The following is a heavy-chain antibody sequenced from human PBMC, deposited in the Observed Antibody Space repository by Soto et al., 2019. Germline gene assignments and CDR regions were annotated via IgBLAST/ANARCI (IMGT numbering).Heavy chain of an antibody. CDR1: GYTFTSYG. J-gene: IGHJ6*03. CDR2: ISAYNGNT. CDR3: ARGPVVVPAATYYYYYMDV. D-gene: IGHD2-2*01. Sequence: ASVKVSCKASGYTFTSYGISWVRQAPGQGLEWMGWISAYNGNTNYAQKLQGRVTMTTDTSTSTAYMELRSLRSDDTAVYYCARGPVVVPAATYYYYYMDVWGKGTTVTVSS. V-gene: IGHV1-18*01.